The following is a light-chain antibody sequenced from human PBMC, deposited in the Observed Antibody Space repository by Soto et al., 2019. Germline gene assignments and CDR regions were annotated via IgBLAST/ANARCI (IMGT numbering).Light chain of an antibody. CDR2: AAS. J-gene: IGKJ1*01. Sequence: IQITQSPSSLPASVGDRVTITCRASPYISNFLNWYQHEPGQAPNLLTYAASRLQGGVRSRCSGTGPRIDFTLTIRPLQPEDFATYYCQQSFSTPRTFGQGTTLDIK. V-gene: IGKV1-39*01. CDR3: QQSFSTPRT. CDR1: PYISNF.